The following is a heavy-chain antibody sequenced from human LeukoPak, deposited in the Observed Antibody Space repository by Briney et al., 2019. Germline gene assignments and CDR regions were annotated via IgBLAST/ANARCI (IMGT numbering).Heavy chain of an antibody. V-gene: IGHV3-9*01. CDR3: AKDPMGYYDSSGAGYYFDY. Sequence: SLRLSCAASGFTFDDYAMHWVRQAPGKGLEWVSGISWNSGSIGYADSVKGRFTISRDNAKNSLYLQMNSLRAEDTALYYCAKDPMGYYDSSGAGYYFDYWGQGTLVTVSS. J-gene: IGHJ4*02. CDR1: GFTFDDYA. D-gene: IGHD3-22*01. CDR2: ISWNSGSI.